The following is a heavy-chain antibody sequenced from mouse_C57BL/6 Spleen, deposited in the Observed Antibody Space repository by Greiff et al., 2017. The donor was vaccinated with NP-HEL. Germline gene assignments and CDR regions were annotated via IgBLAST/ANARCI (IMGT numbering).Heavy chain of an antibody. J-gene: IGHJ3*01. CDR3: ARQGAYYSNYCFAY. CDR2: ISGGGGNT. V-gene: IGHV5-9*01. CDR1: GFTFSSYT. Sequence: EVNVVESGGGLVKPGGSLKLSCAASGFTFSSYTMSWVRQTPEKRLEWVATISGGGGNTYYPDSVKGRFTISRDNAKNTLYLQMSSLRSEDTALYYCARQGAYYSNYCFAYWGQGTLVTVSA. D-gene: IGHD2-5*01.